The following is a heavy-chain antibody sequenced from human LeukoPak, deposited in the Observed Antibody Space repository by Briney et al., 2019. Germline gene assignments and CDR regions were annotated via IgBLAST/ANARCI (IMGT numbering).Heavy chain of an antibody. CDR1: GGSISSYY. V-gene: IGHV4-59*08. Sequence: SETLSLTCTASGGSISSYYWSWIRQPPGKGLEWIGYIYYSGSTNYNPSLKSRVTISVDTSKNQFSLKLSSVTAADTAVYYCARLTNWFDPWGQGTLVTVSS. CDR3: ARLTNWFDP. CDR2: IYYSGST. J-gene: IGHJ5*02.